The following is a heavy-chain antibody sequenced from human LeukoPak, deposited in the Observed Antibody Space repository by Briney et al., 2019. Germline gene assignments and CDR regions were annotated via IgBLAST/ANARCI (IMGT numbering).Heavy chain of an antibody. J-gene: IGHJ6*03. Sequence: GGSLRLSCAASGFTFDDFALTWVRQSPEKGLEWVSGINWDGTATGYADSVKGRFTISRDNAKNSLYLRMNSLRAEDSALYYCTRGGFGAHYYYMDVWGKGTTVTVSS. CDR2: INWDGTAT. V-gene: IGHV3-20*04. CDR1: GFTFDDFA. CDR3: TRGGFGAHYYYMDV. D-gene: IGHD3-16*01.